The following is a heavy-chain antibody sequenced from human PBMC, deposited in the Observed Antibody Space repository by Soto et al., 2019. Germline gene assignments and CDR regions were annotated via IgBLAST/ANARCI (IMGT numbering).Heavy chain of an antibody. D-gene: IGHD6-13*01. V-gene: IGHV5-10-1*01. CDR3: ARQYSSSWYEVWFDP. CDR1: GYSFTSYW. J-gene: IGHJ5*02. CDR2: IDPSDSYT. Sequence: EVQLVQSGAEVKKPGESLRISCKGSGYSFTSYWISWVRQMPGKGLEWMGRIDPSDSYTNYSPSFQGHVTISADKSISTAYLQWSSLKASDTAMYYCARQYSSSWYEVWFDPWGQGTLVTVSS.